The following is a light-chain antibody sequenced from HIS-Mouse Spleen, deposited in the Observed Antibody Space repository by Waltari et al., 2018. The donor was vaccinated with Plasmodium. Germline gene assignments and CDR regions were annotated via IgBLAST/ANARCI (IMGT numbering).Light chain of an antibody. V-gene: IGLV2-11*01. CDR1: SSDVGGYNY. CDR3: CSYAGSYTYV. Sequence: QSALTQPRSVSGSPGQSVTISCTGTSSDVGGYNYVSWYQQHPGKAPKLMIYYVSKRPSGVPDRFSGSKSGNPASLTISGLQAEDEVDYYCCSYAGSYTYVFGTGTKVTVL. CDR2: YVS. J-gene: IGLJ1*01.